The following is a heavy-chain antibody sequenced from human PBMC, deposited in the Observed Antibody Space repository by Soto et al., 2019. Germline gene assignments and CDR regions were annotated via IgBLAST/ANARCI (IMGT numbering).Heavy chain of an antibody. D-gene: IGHD3-9*01. V-gene: IGHV4-38-2*01. CDR3: ARHRGYYDILTGYYAELNFDY. CDR1: GYSISTGFN. CDR2: IYHSGST. Sequence: SETLSLTCAVSGYSISTGFNWGWIRQPPGKGLEWIGSIYHSGSTYYNLSLKSRVTISADTSKNQISLKLSSVTAADTAVYYCARHRGYYDILTGYYAELNFDYWGQGTLVTVSS. J-gene: IGHJ4*02.